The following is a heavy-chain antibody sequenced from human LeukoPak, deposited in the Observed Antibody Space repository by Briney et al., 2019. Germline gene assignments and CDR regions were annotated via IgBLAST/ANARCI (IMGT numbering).Heavy chain of an antibody. J-gene: IGHJ6*02. CDR1: GFTVSSSY. CDR2: IYSGGST. CDR3: ARIAGYSGYDLGQGNYYYGMDV. D-gene: IGHD5-12*01. Sequence: GGSLRLSCAASGFTVSSSYMSWVRQAPGKGLEWVSVIYSGGSTYYADSVKGRFTISRDNSKNSLYLQMNSLRAEDTAIYYCARIAGYSGYDLGQGNYYYGMDVWGQGTTVTVSS. V-gene: IGHV3-53*01.